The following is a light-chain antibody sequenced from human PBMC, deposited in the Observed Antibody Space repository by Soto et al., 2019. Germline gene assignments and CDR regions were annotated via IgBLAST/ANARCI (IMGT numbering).Light chain of an antibody. V-gene: IGKV3-20*01. J-gene: IGKJ3*01. Sequence: EIVLTQSPGTLSLSPGERATLSCRPSQSVSSSYLAWYQQKPGQAPRLLIYGASSRATGIPDRFSGSGSGTDFTLTISRLEPEDFAVYYCQQYGSPITFGPGTKVDIK. CDR2: GAS. CDR3: QQYGSPIT. CDR1: QSVSSSY.